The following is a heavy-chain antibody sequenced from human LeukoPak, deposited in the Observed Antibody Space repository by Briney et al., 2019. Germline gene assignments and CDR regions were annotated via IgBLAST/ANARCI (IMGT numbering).Heavy chain of an antibody. J-gene: IGHJ4*02. V-gene: IGHV4-34*01. Sequence: PSETLSLTCAVYGGSFSGYYWSWIRQPPGKGLEWIGEINHSGSTNYNPSLKSRVTISVDTSKNQFSLKLSSVTAADTAVYYCARVRTVAAGKPIDYWGQGTLVTVSS. CDR3: ARVRTVAAGKPIDY. CDR2: INHSGST. D-gene: IGHD6-13*01. CDR1: GGSFSGYY.